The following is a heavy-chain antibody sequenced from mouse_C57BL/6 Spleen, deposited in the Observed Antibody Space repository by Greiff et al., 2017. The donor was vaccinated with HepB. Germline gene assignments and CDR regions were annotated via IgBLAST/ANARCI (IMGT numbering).Heavy chain of an antibody. V-gene: IGHV3-6*01. Sequence: QLQQSGPGLVKPSQSLSLTCSVTGYSITSGYYWNWIRQFPGNKLEWMGYISYDGSNNYNPSLKNRISITRDTSKNQFFLKLNSVTTEDTATYYCAREGDYYGPFDYWGQGTTLTVSS. CDR2: ISYDGSN. D-gene: IGHD1-1*01. CDR3: AREGDYYGPFDY. J-gene: IGHJ2*01. CDR1: GYSITSGYY.